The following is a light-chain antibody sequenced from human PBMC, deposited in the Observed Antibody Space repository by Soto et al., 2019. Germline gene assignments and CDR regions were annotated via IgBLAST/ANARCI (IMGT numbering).Light chain of an antibody. V-gene: IGLV2-11*01. CDR3: CSYADNYSYV. CDR1: SSDVGAYNY. Sequence: ALAQPRSVSGSPGQSVTISCTGTSSDVGAYNYVSWYQQHPGKAPKLMTYDVSKRPSGVPDRFSGSKSGNTASLTISGLQAEDEADYYCCSYADNYSYVFGTGTKVTVL. J-gene: IGLJ1*01. CDR2: DVS.